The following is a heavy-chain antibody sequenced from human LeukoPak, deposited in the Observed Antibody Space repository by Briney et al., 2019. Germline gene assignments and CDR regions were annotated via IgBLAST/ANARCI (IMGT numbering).Heavy chain of an antibody. J-gene: IGHJ4*02. CDR2: IRSKADNYAT. CDR3: TQSNY. CDR1: GVTFSGSP. Sequence: GSLRLSCAASGVTFSGSPILWVRQASGEGLEWVGRIRSKADNYATAYAASVQGRFTISRDDSKNTAYLQLNSLKTEDTAVYYCTQSNYWGQGALVTVSS. V-gene: IGHV3-73*01.